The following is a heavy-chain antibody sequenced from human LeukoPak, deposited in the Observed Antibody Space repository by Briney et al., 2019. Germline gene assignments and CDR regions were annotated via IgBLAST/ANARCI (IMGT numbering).Heavy chain of an antibody. CDR3: ARDGYDSSGYYYDNFDY. Sequence: ASVKVSCKASGYTFTGYYMHWVRQAPGQGLEWMGIINPSGGSTSYAQKFQGRVTMTRDMSTSTVYMELSSLRSEDTAVYYCARDGYDSSGYYYDNFDYWGQGTLVTVSS. D-gene: IGHD3-22*01. CDR2: INPSGGST. V-gene: IGHV1-46*01. CDR1: GYTFTGYY. J-gene: IGHJ4*02.